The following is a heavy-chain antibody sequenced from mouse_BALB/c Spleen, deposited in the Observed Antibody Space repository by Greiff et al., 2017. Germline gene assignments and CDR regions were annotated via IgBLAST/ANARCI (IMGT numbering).Heavy chain of an antibody. CDR2: ISSGGSYT. V-gene: IGHV5-6-4*01. CDR3: TRVYYGSSYYFDY. Sequence: EVQGVESGGGLVKPGGSLKLSCAASGFTFSSYTMSWVRQTPEKRLEWVATISSGGSYTYYPDSVKGRFTISRDNAKNTLYLQMSSLKSEDTAMYYCTRVYYGSSYYFDYWGQGTTLTVSS. D-gene: IGHD1-1*01. J-gene: IGHJ2*01. CDR1: GFTFSSYT.